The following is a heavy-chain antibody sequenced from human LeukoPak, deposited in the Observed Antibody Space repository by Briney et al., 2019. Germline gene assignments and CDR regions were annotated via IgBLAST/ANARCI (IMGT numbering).Heavy chain of an antibody. CDR3: ARTVLPAPGY. CDR1: GFTFSSYA. D-gene: IGHD2-2*01. Sequence: GSLRLSCAASGFTFSSYAMHWVRQPPGKGLEWIGEINHSGSTNYNPSLKSRVTISVDTSKDQFSLKLSSVTAADTAVYYCARTVLPAPGYWGQGTLVTVSS. CDR2: INHSGST. J-gene: IGHJ4*02. V-gene: IGHV4-34*01.